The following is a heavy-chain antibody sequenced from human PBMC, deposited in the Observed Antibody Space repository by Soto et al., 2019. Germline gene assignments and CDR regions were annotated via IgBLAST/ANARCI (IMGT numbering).Heavy chain of an antibody. CDR2: IYYTGNT. CDR3: ARRIIALEIFDY. V-gene: IGHV4-59*08. J-gene: IGHJ4*02. CDR1: GGSMTSYY. D-gene: IGHD3-10*01. Sequence: QVQLQESGPGLVKPSETLSLTCTVSGGSMTSYYWSWIRQPPVKGLEWIGFIYYTGNTKYNASLKSRVTISVDTSKNLFSLKLKSVTAADTAVYYCARRIIALEIFDYWGQGTVVTVSS.